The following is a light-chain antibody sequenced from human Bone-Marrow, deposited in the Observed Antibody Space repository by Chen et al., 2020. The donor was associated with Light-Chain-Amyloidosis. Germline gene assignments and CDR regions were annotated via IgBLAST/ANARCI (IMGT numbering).Light chain of an antibody. CDR1: QTISSNY. CDR2: GSS. CDR3: QQYGTSPLP. Sequence: EIVLTQSPGTLSLSPGEGANLSCRASQTISSNYLTWYQQKFGQAPRLLIYGSSSRAPGIPDRFTGSGSGTDFTLPINRLEPEDFAMYYCQQYGTSPLPFGGGTKVEIK. J-gene: IGKJ4*01. V-gene: IGKV3-20*01.